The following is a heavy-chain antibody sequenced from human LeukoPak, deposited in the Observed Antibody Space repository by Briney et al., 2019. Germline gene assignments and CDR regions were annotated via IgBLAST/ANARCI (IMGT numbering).Heavy chain of an antibody. V-gene: IGHV4-39*07. CDR2: IYYSGST. CDR3: ARGLKPFDS. Sequence: SETLSLTCSVSGGSISSSSYYWGWIRQPPGKGLEWIGSIYYSGSTYYNPSLKSRVTISVDTSKNQFSLKLSSVTAADTAVYYCARGLKPFDSWGQRTLVTVSS. J-gene: IGHJ4*02. CDR1: GGSISSSSYY.